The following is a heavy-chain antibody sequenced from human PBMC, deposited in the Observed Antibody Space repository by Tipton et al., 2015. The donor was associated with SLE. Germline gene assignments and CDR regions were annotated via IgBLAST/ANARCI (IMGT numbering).Heavy chain of an antibody. Sequence: TLSLTCAVYGGSFSGYYWSWIRQPPGEGLEWIGEINHSGSTNYNPSLKSRVTISVDTSKNQFSLKLSSVTAADTAVYYCGRGSSLAAFDIWGQGTMVTVSS. CDR1: GGSFSGYY. CDR3: GRGSSLAAFDI. J-gene: IGHJ3*02. V-gene: IGHV4-34*01. CDR2: INHSGST.